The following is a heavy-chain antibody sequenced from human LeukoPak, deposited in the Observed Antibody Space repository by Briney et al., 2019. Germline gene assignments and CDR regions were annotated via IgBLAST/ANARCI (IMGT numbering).Heavy chain of an antibody. J-gene: IGHJ3*02. V-gene: IGHV1-2*02. Sequence: ASVKVSCKASGYTFTGYYMHWVRQAPGQGLEWMGWINPNSGGTNYAQKFQGRVTMTRDTSISTAYMELSRLRSDDTAVYYCAREQWLVLSGPDAFDIWGQGTMVTVSS. D-gene: IGHD6-19*01. CDR1: GYTFTGYY. CDR2: INPNSGGT. CDR3: AREQWLVLSGPDAFDI.